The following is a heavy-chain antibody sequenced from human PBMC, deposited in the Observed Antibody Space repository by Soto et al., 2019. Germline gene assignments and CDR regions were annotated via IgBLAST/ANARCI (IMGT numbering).Heavy chain of an antibody. CDR3: ARELKVEMATILHPFDY. CDR1: GFTFSTFW. V-gene: IGHV3-21*04. D-gene: IGHD5-12*01. J-gene: IGHJ4*02. CDR2: ISSNGSRI. Sequence: SLRLSCAASGFTFSTFWMHWVRQAPGKGLAWVSYISSNGSRISYADSVKGRFTISRDNAKNSLYLQMNSLRAEDAAVYYCARELKVEMATILHPFDYWGQGTLVTVSS.